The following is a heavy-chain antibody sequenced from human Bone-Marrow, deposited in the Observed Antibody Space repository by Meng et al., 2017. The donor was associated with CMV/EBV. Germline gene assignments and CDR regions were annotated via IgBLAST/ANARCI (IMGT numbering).Heavy chain of an antibody. V-gene: IGHV1-69*05. D-gene: IGHD6-13*01. J-gene: IGHJ6*02. Sequence: SVKLSCKASGHPFSSYAISWVRQAPGQGLEWMGEIIPNFGTANYAQKFQGRVTITTDASTSTAYMELSSLRSEDTAVYSCARDLTAAGPPTNYYGMDDWGQGTTVTVSS. CDR2: IIPNFGTA. CDR1: GHPFSSYA. CDR3: ARDLTAAGPPTNYYGMDD.